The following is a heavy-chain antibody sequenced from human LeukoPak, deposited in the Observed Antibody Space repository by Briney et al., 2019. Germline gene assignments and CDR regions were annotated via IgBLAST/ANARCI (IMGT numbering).Heavy chain of an antibody. D-gene: IGHD3-22*01. J-gene: IGHJ3*01. CDR1: GGSISGSSYY. Sequence: SETLSLTCIVSGGSISGSSYYWGWIRQPPGRGLEWIGTVYYSGTTYYSPSLESRVTISLDTSKNQFSLKLTSVTAADTAVYYCARNYYDSSGAWGQGTMVTVSS. V-gene: IGHV4-39*07. CDR3: ARNYYDSSGA. CDR2: VYYSGTT.